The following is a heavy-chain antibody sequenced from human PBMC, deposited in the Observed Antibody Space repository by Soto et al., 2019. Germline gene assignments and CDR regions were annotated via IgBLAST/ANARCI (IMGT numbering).Heavy chain of an antibody. Sequence: EVQLVESGAGLVKPGGSLRLSCAASGFSFNNAWMNWVRQVPGEGLEWVGRIKSKSDGESTEYAAPVKGRFTISRDDSKNTVYLQMNSLKTEDTAVYYCALITSDYWGQGTLVTVSS. CDR3: ALITSDY. CDR1: GFSFNNAW. J-gene: IGHJ4*02. CDR2: IKSKSDGEST. V-gene: IGHV3-15*07.